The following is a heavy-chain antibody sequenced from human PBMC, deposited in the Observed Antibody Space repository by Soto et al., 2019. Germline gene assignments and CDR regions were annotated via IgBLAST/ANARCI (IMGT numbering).Heavy chain of an antibody. J-gene: IGHJ4*02. CDR3: VREKDHLRGVKYYFDY. D-gene: IGHD3-10*01. Sequence: EVQLVASGGGLVQPGGSLRLSCAASGFIFRSYWMSWVRQAPGKGLEWVANIKQDGSETDYVDSAKGRFTISRDNAKNSLYLQINSLRAEDTAVYYCVREKDHLRGVKYYFDYWGQGTLVTVPS. CDR2: IKQDGSET. CDR1: GFIFRSYW. V-gene: IGHV3-7*01.